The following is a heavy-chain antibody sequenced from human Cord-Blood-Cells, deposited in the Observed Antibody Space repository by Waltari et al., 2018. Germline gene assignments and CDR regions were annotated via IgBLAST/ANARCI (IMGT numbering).Heavy chain of an antibody. J-gene: IGHJ3*02. Sequence: QVQLVQSGAEVKKPGSSVKVSCKASGGTFSSYAISWVRQAPGQGLEWMGGIIPIVGTANDAQKFQGRVTITADESTGTAYMELSSLRSEDTAVYYCARLIFGVVKHAFDIWGQGTMVTVSS. V-gene: IGHV1-69*01. CDR2: IIPIVGTA. CDR3: ARLIFGVVKHAFDI. CDR1: GGTFSSYA. D-gene: IGHD3-3*01.